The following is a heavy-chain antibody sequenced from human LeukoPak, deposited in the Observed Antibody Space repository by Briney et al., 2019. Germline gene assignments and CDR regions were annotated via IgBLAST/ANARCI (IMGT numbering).Heavy chain of an antibody. CDR3: ARMDLSQLLNFSWFDP. CDR1: GGSISSGDYY. D-gene: IGHD2-2*01. J-gene: IGHJ5*02. Sequence: SQTLSLTCTVSGGSISSGDYYWSWIRQPPGKGLEWIGYIYYSGSTYYNPSLKRRVTISVDTSKNQFSLKLSSVTAADTAVYYCARMDLSQLLNFSWFDPWGQGTLVTVSS. CDR2: IYYSGST. V-gene: IGHV4-30-4*01.